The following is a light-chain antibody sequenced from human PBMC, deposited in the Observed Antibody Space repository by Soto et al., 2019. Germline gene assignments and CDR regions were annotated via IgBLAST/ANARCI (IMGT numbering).Light chain of an antibody. CDR3: QQSFNLPRT. J-gene: IGKJ1*01. CDR1: QSIRSS. Sequence: DIQMTQSPSSLSASVGETITITFRSSQSIRSSLNWFQHSPGQPPKLLLFAASNLHAGVPPRFSGSGSGTSFSLTIRSLQPEDFATYYCQQSFNLPRTFGPGTKVDIK. V-gene: IGKV1-39*01. CDR2: AAS.